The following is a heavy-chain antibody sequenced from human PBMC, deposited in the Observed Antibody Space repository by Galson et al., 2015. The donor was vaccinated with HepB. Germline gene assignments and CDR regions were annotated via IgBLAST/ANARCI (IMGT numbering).Heavy chain of an antibody. V-gene: IGHV6-1*01. D-gene: IGHD1-26*01. J-gene: IGHJ6*02. CDR2: TYYRSKWYN. CDR1: GDSVSSNSAA. CDR3: ARDRRYSVSYPHYYYYGMDV. Sequence: CAISGDSVSSNSAAWNWIRQSPSRGLEWLGRTYYRSKWYNDYAVSVKSRITINPDTSKNQFSLQLNSVTPEDTAVYYCARDRRYSVSYPHYYYYGMDVWVPGTTVTVSS.